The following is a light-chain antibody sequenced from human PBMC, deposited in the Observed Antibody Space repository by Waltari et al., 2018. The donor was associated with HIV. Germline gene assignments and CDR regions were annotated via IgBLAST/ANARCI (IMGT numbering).Light chain of an antibody. Sequence: QSVLTQPPSVSGAQGQRVTISCTGSSSNIGAGYDVHWYQQLPGTAPKVLIYGNRNRPSGVPDRFSGSKSGTSASLAITGLQAEDEADYYCQSYDSNLSGATVFGTGTKVTVL. CDR3: QSYDSNLSGATV. J-gene: IGLJ1*01. V-gene: IGLV1-40*01. CDR2: GNR. CDR1: SSNIGAGYD.